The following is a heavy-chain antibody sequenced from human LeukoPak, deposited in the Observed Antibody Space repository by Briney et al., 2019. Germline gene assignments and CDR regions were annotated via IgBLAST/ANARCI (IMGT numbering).Heavy chain of an antibody. CDR2: ISYDGSNK. Sequence: LSLTCTVSGGSISSSSYYWGWVRQAPGKGLEWVAVISYDGSNKYYADSVKGRFTIPRDNSKNTLYLQMNSLRAEDTAVYYCASGAVAGLDDYWGQGTLVTVSS. J-gene: IGHJ4*02. D-gene: IGHD6-19*01. CDR1: GGSISSSSYY. V-gene: IGHV3-30*03. CDR3: ASGAVAGLDDY.